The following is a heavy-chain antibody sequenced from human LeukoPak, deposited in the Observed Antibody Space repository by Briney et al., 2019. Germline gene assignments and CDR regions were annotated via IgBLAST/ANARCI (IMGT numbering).Heavy chain of an antibody. CDR2: IFYSGST. Sequence: SETLSLTCTVSGGSISSSSYYWGWVRQPPGKGLEWIGNIFYSGSTYYSPSLKSRVTISVDTSMNQFSLKLSSVTAADTAVYYCARDRAAAGTPGAFDIWGQGTMVTVSS. CDR1: GGSISSSSYY. J-gene: IGHJ3*02. V-gene: IGHV4-39*07. CDR3: ARDRAAAGTPGAFDI. D-gene: IGHD6-13*01.